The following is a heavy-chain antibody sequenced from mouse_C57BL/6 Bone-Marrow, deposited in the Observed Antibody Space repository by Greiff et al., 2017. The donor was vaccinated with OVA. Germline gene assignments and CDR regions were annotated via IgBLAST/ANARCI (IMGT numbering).Heavy chain of an antibody. CDR1: GFTFSNYW. D-gene: IGHD1-1*01. CDR2: IRLKSDNYAT. CDR3: TLITTVVGGFAY. J-gene: IGHJ3*01. V-gene: IGHV6-3*01. Sequence: EVKLVESGGGLVQPGGSMKLSCVASGFTFSNYWMNWVRQSPEKGLEWVAQIRLKSDNYATHYAESVKGRFTISRDDSKSSVYLQMNNLRAEDTGIYYCTLITTVVGGFAYWGQGTLVTVSA.